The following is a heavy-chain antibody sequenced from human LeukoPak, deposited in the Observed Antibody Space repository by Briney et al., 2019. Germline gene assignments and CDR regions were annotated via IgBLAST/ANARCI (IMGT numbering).Heavy chain of an antibody. CDR1: GGTFSSYA. J-gene: IGHJ3*02. Sequence: ASVKVSCKASGGTFSSYAMSWVRQAPGQGLEWMGGIIPIFGTANYAQKFQGRVTITTDESTSTAYMELSSLRSEDTAVYYCARSYYYDSSGYSLYAFDIWGQGTMVTVSS. CDR3: ARSYYYDSSGYSLYAFDI. D-gene: IGHD3-22*01. V-gene: IGHV1-69*05. CDR2: IIPIFGTA.